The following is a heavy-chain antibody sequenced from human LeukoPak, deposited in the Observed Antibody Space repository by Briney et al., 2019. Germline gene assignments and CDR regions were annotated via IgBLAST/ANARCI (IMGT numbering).Heavy chain of an antibody. V-gene: IGHV5-10-1*01. CDR2: IDPSDSYT. J-gene: IGHJ6*02. CDR3: ARHRGPMGAERGMAV. Sequence: GESLKISCKGSGYIFSNYWIGWVRQMPGKGLEWMGNIDPSDSYTNYGPSFQGHVTISTDRSVSTVFLQWSSLKASDSAIYYCARHRGPMGAERGMAVWGQGTTDTVSS. D-gene: IGHD6-25*01. CDR1: GYIFSNYW.